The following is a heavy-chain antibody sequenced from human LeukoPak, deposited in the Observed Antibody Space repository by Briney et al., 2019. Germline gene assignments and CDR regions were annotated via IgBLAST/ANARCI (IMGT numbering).Heavy chain of an antibody. CDR1: GFTVSTTY. D-gene: IGHD2-15*01. Sequence: GRSLRLSCAASGFTVSTTYMNWVRQAPGKGLEWVSVIHIGGTTYYADYVKGRFTITRDDLKNMLYLLMNSLSAEDTAVFYCARGLVGAASTGGFDIWGQGTMVAVSS. CDR2: IHIGGTT. V-gene: IGHV3-53*01. J-gene: IGHJ3*02. CDR3: ARGLVGAASTGGFDI.